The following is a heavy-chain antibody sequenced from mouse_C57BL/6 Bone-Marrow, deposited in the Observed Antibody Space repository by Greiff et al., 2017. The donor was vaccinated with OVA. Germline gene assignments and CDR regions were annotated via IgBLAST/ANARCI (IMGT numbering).Heavy chain of an antibody. CDR2: LWRGGST. Sequence: QVQLQQSGPGLVQPSQSLSITCTVSGFSLTSYGVHWVRQSPGKGLEWLGVLWRGGSTDYNAAFMSRLSITKDNSKSQVFFKMNSLQADDSAIYYCAKKGGYYYAMDYWGQGTSVTVSS. V-gene: IGHV2-5*01. CDR1: GFSLTSYG. J-gene: IGHJ4*01. CDR3: AKKGGYYYAMDY.